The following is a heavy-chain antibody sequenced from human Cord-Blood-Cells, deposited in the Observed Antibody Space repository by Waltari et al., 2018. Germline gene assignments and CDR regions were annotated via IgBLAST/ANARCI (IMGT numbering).Heavy chain of an antibody. CDR3: ATLDDY. CDR1: GYTHPELS. Sequence: QIQLVQPGAEVKKPGASVKVSCKVSGYTHPELSMHWARQASGKGLEWMGGCDHEDGETIYAQKFQGRVTMTEDTSTDTAYMELSSLRSEDTAVYYCATLDDYWGQGTLVTVSS. CDR2: CDHEDGET. D-gene: IGHD1-1*01. J-gene: IGHJ4*02. V-gene: IGHV1-24*01.